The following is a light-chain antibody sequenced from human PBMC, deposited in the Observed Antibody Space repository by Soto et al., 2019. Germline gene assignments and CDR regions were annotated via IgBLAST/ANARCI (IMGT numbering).Light chain of an antibody. Sequence: EIVLRQSPATVSLAPGERVTLSCRASQYVNIYLAWYQQKPGQAPRLLIYGASTRATGIPARFSGSGSGTEFTLTISSLQSEDFAVYYCQQYNNWPSLTFGGGTRLEIK. J-gene: IGKJ5*01. V-gene: IGKV3-15*01. CDR1: QYVNIY. CDR3: QQYNNWPSLT. CDR2: GAS.